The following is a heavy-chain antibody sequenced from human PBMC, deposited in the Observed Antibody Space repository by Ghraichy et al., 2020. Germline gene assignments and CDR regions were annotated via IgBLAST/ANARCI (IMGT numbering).Heavy chain of an antibody. V-gene: IGHV3-30*18. Sequence: GGSLRLSCAASEFTFSTFGMHWVRQAPGKGLEWVSSISNDGSSTHYADSVKGRFAISRDNSKYTLHLQMNSLRAEDTAVYYCAKEGGTYFDSYYDGLNVWGPGTTVTVSS. D-gene: IGHD1-26*01. J-gene: IGHJ6*02. CDR1: EFTFSTFG. CDR3: AKEGGTYFDSYYDGLNV. CDR2: ISNDGSST.